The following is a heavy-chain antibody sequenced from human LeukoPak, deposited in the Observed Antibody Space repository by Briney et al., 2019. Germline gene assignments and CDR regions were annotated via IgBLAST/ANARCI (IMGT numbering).Heavy chain of an antibody. V-gene: IGHV3-23*01. CDR3: AKESGWFGVNDY. CDR1: GFTFSTYA. CDR2: IGGSDGRT. J-gene: IGHJ4*02. D-gene: IGHD3-10*01. Sequence: GALRLSCAASGFTFSTYAMSWVRQAPGKGLEWVSLIGGSDGRTRYADSVKGRFTISRDNSKNTLYLQMNSLRAEDTAVYYCAKESGWFGVNDYWGQGTLVTVSS.